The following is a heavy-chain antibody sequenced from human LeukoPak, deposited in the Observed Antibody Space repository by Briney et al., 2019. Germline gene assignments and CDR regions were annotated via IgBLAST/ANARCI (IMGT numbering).Heavy chain of an antibody. CDR2: ISSNVGGT. CDR3: TRWSGSYYS. J-gene: IGHJ5*02. CDR1: GFSFSTAA. V-gene: IGHV3-64*01. Sequence: GGSLRLSSAASGFSFSTAAMPWGCHAPGKGVEWVSAISSNVGGTYYANSLKGRFTISRDNSKNMVYLQMASLRCEDMAVYYCTRWSGSYYSWGQGTLVTVPS. D-gene: IGHD1-26*01.